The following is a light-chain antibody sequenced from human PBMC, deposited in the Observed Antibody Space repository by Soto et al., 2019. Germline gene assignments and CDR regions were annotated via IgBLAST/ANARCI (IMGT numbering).Light chain of an antibody. Sequence: EIVLTQSPATLSLSPVEIATLSCRASQTVRNNLAWYQQRPGQAPRLLIYDASSRATGIPARFSGSGSGTDFTLTISSLEPEDFAVYYCQQHSNWPLTFGGGTKVDIK. CDR3: QQHSNWPLT. CDR1: QTVRNN. V-gene: IGKV3-11*01. CDR2: DAS. J-gene: IGKJ4*01.